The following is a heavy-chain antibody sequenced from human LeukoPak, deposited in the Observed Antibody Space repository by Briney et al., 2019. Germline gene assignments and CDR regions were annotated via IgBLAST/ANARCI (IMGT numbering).Heavy chain of an antibody. J-gene: IGHJ4*02. V-gene: IGHV1-69*04. CDR3: ASPGMVRGVIRDYFDY. Sequence: SVKVSCKASGGTFSRYAISWGRQAPGQRLEWMGRIIPMPGIANYAQKFQGRVTITADKSTSTAYMELSSLRSEDTAVYYCASPGMVRGVIRDYFDYWGQGTLVTVSS. CDR1: GGTFSRYA. CDR2: IIPMPGIA. D-gene: IGHD3-10*01.